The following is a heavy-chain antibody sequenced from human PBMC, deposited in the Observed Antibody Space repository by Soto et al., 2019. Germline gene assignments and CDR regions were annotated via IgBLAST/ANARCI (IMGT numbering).Heavy chain of an antibody. D-gene: IGHD2-2*01. CDR3: AGRCDGTNCLAHFDY. CDR1: GGTFNNYV. V-gene: IGHV1-69*06. CDR2: IIPIFGTP. Sequence: ASVKVSCKASGGTFNNYVINWVRQAPGQGLEWMAGIIPIFGTPNYAQKFQGRVTITADKSTSTAYMELNSLGSEDTAVYYCAGRCDGTNCLAHFDYWGQGTLVTV. J-gene: IGHJ4*02.